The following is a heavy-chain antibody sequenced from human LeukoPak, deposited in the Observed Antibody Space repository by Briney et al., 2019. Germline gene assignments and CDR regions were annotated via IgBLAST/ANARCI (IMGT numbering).Heavy chain of an antibody. V-gene: IGHV1-18*01. Sequence: ASVKVSCKASGYTFTSYGISWVRQAPGQGLEWMGWISAYNGNTNYAQKLQGRVTMTTDTSTSTAYMALSSLRSDDTAVYYCARAVGYYGSGSYYHVDYWGQGTLVTVSS. CDR2: ISAYNGNT. CDR3: ARAVGYYGSGSYYHVDY. J-gene: IGHJ4*02. CDR1: GYTFTSYG. D-gene: IGHD3-10*01.